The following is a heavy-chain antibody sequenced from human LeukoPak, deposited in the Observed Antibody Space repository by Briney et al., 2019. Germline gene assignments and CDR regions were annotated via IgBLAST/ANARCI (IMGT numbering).Heavy chain of an antibody. Sequence: SETLSLTCTVSGGSISSYYWSWIRQPPGKGLEWIGYIYYSGSTNHNPSLKSRVTISVDTSKNQFSLKLSSVTAADTAVYYCARVKHDYSDYPWFDPWGQGTLVTVSS. J-gene: IGHJ5*02. V-gene: IGHV4-59*01. CDR2: IYYSGST. CDR1: GGSISSYY. D-gene: IGHD4-11*01. CDR3: ARVKHDYSDYPWFDP.